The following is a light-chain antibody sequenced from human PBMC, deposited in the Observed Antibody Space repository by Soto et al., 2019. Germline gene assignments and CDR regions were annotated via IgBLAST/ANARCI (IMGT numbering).Light chain of an antibody. CDR1: SSDVGSYKD. J-gene: IGLJ1*01. Sequence: QSVLTQPRSVSGSPGQSVTISCTGTSSDVGSYKDVSWYQHHPGKVPKLRIYDVSERPSGVPDRFSGSKSGNTASLTISGLQAEDEANYYCCAYADTFYVFGTGTKVTVL. CDR2: DVS. V-gene: IGLV2-11*01. CDR3: CAYADTFYV.